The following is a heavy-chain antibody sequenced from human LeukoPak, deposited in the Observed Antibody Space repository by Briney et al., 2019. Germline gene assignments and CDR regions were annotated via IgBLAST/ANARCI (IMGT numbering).Heavy chain of an antibody. CDR3: ARERDGIAAAGRPIDY. Sequence: ETGGSLRLSCAASGFTFSSYWMHWVRHAPGKGLVWVSRINSDGSSTSYADSVKGRFTISRDNAKNTLYLQMNSLRAEDTAVYYCARERDGIAAAGRPIDYWGQGTLVTVSS. CDR1: GFTFSSYW. CDR2: INSDGSST. J-gene: IGHJ4*02. V-gene: IGHV3-74*01. D-gene: IGHD6-13*01.